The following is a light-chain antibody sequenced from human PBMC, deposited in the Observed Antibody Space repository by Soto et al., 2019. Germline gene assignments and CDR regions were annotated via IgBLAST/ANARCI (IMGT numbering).Light chain of an antibody. CDR3: QQYDTWPPT. CDR2: RAS. Sequence: ERVMTQSPAAQSVFPGERATLSCRASHSVSDDLAWYQQKPGQAPRLLIYRASTRATGIPARFSGSGSGTEFTLTISSLQSEDFAVYYCQQYDTWPPTFGPGTKVDIK. V-gene: IGKV3-15*01. CDR1: HSVSDD. J-gene: IGKJ3*01.